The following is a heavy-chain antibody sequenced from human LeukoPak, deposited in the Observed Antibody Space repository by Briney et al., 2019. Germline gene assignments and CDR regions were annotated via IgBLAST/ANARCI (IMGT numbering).Heavy chain of an antibody. V-gene: IGHV3-23*01. J-gene: IGHJ4*02. Sequence: PGGSLRLSCAASGFTFSSYAMNWVRKAPGKGLEWVSVISGSGGSTNYADSVKGRFTISRDNSKNTLYLQMNSLRAEDTAVYYCAKIPRPIVLVVAAHFDYWGQGTLVTVSS. CDR1: GFTFSSYA. D-gene: IGHD2-15*01. CDR2: ISGSGGST. CDR3: AKIPRPIVLVVAAHFDY.